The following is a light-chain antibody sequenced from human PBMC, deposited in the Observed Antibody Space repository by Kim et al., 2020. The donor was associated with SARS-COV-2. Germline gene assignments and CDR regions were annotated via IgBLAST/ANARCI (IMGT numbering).Light chain of an antibody. Sequence: DIQMTQSPSSLSASVGDRVTITCRASQKISSYLNWYQQKPGKAPKLLIYTASTLQDGVPLRFSGSGFGTEFTLTISSLQPEDFATYYCQQSYSTPHAFGQGTKLEIK. V-gene: IGKV1-39*01. CDR2: TAS. CDR3: QQSYSTPHA. J-gene: IGKJ2*01. CDR1: QKISSY.